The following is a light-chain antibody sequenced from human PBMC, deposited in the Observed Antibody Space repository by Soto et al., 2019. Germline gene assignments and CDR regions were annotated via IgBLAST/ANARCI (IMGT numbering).Light chain of an antibody. CDR2: GGS. V-gene: IGKV1-39*01. CDR3: QQRSNWLPIT. Sequence: DIQMTQSPSSLCASVGDRVTITCRASQSIGSYLNWYQQKPGKAPNLLIHGGSILQSGVPPRFSGGGGGTDFTLTISSLEPEDFAVYYCQQRSNWLPITFGQGTRLEIK. CDR1: QSIGSY. J-gene: IGKJ5*01.